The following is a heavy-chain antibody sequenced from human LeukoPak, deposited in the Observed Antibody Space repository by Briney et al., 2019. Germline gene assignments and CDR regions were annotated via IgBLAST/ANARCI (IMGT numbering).Heavy chain of an antibody. CDR3: ARVSVMVRSWWFDP. CDR2: IKQDGSDK. D-gene: IGHD5-18*01. J-gene: IGHJ5*02. CDR1: GFTFSIYS. Sequence: TGGSLRLSCAASGFTFSIYSMNWVRQAPGKGLEWVANIKQDGSDKYYVDSVKGRFIISRDNAKNSVYLQMNSLRVEDTAVYYCARVSVMVRSWWFDPWGQGTLVTVSS. V-gene: IGHV3-7*01.